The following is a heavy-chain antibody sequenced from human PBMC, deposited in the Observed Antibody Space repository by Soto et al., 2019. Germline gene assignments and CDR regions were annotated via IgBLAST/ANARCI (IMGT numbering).Heavy chain of an antibody. Sequence: ASVKFSCKASGYTFTSYGISWVRQAPGQGLEWMGWISAYNGNTNYAQKLQGRVSMTADTSTRTAYLEVRSLTSDDTGVYFCAAPGGNHFGMDVWGQGTTVTVSS. V-gene: IGHV1-18*04. CDR3: AAPGGNHFGMDV. CDR2: ISAYNGNT. D-gene: IGHD2-8*02. CDR1: GYTFTSYG. J-gene: IGHJ6*02.